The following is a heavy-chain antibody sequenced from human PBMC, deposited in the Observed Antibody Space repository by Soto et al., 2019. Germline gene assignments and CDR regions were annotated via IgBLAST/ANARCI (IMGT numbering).Heavy chain of an antibody. D-gene: IGHD2-15*01. Sequence: GGSLRLSCISSGFTFRTYTMNWVRQAPGKGLEWVSGIRGFSPYTFYAESVKGRFTISRDNAKNSLYLQMSSLRAEDTAVYYCARDRGYDAHDYYYNAMDVWGQGTTVTVSS. CDR2: IRGFSPYT. CDR1: GFTFRTYT. V-gene: IGHV3-21*01. CDR3: ARDRGYDAHDYYYNAMDV. J-gene: IGHJ6*02.